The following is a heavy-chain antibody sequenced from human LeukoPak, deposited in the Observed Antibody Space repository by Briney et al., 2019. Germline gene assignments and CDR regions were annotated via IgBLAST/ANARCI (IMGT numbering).Heavy chain of an antibody. V-gene: IGHV3-43*01. CDR3: AKVAAATIRYSYMDV. J-gene: IGHJ6*03. Sequence: GGSLRLSCAASGFTFDDYTMHWVRQAPGKGLEWVSLISWDGGSTYYADPVKGRFNISRDNSKNSLYLQMNSPRTKDPALYYCAKVAAATIRYSYMDVWGKGTTVTVSS. CDR2: ISWDGGST. CDR1: GFTFDDYT. D-gene: IGHD6-25*01.